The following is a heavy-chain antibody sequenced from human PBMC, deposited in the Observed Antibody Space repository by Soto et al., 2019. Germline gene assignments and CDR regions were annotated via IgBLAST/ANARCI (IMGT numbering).Heavy chain of an antibody. Sequence: SETLSLTCAVYGGSFSGYYWSWIRQPPGKGLEWIEEINHSGSTNYNPSLKSRVTISVDTSKNQFSLKLSSVTAAVTAVYYCARAVTYYDFWSGYSLADYYYGMDVWGQGTTVTLSS. D-gene: IGHD3-3*01. CDR1: GGSFSGYY. V-gene: IGHV4-34*01. CDR2: INHSGST. CDR3: ARAVTYYDFWSGYSLADYYYGMDV. J-gene: IGHJ6*02.